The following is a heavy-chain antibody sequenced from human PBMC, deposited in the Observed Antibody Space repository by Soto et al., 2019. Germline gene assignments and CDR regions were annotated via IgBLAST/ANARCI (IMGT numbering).Heavy chain of an antibody. J-gene: IGHJ4*02. CDR1: GFTFSSYA. V-gene: IGHV3-23*01. CDR3: AKDNDEGSPPSGYYFY. D-gene: IGHD3-22*01. Sequence: PGGSLRLSCAASGFTFSSYAMSWVRQAPGKGLEWVSAISGSGGSTYYADSVKGRFTISRDNSKNTLYLQMNSLRAEDTAVYYCAKDNDEGSPPSGYYFYWGQGTLVTVSS. CDR2: ISGSGGST.